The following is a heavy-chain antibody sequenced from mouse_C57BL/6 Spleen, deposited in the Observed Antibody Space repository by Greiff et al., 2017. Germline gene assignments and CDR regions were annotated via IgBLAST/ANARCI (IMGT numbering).Heavy chain of an antibody. CDR1: GYTFTGYW. D-gene: IGHD3-3*01. CDR3: ARRDHSVMDY. J-gene: IGHJ4*01. Sequence: QVQLQQSGAELMKPGASVTLSCKATGYTFTGYWIAWVKQRPGHGLEWIGEILPGSGSTNYNEKFKGKATFTAHTSSNTAYLQLGSLTTEYSAIYYCARRDHSVMDYWGQGTSVTVSS. V-gene: IGHV1-9*01. CDR2: ILPGSGST.